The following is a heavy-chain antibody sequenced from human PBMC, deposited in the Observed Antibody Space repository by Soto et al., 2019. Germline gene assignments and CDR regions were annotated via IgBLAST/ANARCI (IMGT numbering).Heavy chain of an antibody. CDR2: ISYDGSNK. Sequence: QVQLVDSGGDVVQPGRSLRLSCAASGFTFSNYGMHWVRQAPGKGLEWVAVISYDGSNKYYADSVKGRFTISRDNSKNTLYLQMKRLRGEDTAVYYCAKGGEQLVRYYFDYWGQGTLVTVSS. J-gene: IGHJ4*02. CDR1: GFTFSNYG. CDR3: AKGGEQLVRYYFDY. D-gene: IGHD6-13*01. V-gene: IGHV3-30*18.